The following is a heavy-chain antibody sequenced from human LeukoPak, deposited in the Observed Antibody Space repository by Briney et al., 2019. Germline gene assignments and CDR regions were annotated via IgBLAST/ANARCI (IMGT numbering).Heavy chain of an antibody. J-gene: IGHJ5*02. CDR2: IYSSGGT. Sequence: SETLSLTCTVSGDSISSYYWSWIRQPPGKGLEWIGYIYSSGGTKYYPSLKSRVTISVDTSKNQFSLKLSSVTAADTAVYYCARGYVSNYNWFDPWGQGTLVTVSS. D-gene: IGHD3-10*01. V-gene: IGHV4-59*01. CDR3: ARGYVSNYNWFDP. CDR1: GDSISSYY.